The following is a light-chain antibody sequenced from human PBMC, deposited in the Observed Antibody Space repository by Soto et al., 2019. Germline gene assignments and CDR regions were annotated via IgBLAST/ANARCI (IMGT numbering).Light chain of an antibody. Sequence: QSVLTQPPSVSGTPGQRVTISCTGSSSNIGAGFDVHWYQQLPGTAPKLLIYGNNNRPSGVPDRFSGSKSGTSAFLAITGLQAEDEADYYCQSYDSGLSEGVFGGGTKLTVL. V-gene: IGLV1-40*01. J-gene: IGLJ3*02. CDR2: GNN. CDR3: QSYDSGLSEGV. CDR1: SSNIGAGFD.